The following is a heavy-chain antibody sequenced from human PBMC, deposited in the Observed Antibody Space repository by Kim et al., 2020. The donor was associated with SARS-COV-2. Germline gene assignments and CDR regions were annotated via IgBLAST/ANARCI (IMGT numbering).Heavy chain of an antibody. D-gene: IGHD5-12*01. V-gene: IGHV4-4*07. CDR3: ARDWTYSGYYFDY. J-gene: IGHJ4*02. Sequence: YNPSLKRRVTMSVDTSKNQFSRKLSSVTAADTAVYYCARDWTYSGYYFDYWGQGTLVTVSS.